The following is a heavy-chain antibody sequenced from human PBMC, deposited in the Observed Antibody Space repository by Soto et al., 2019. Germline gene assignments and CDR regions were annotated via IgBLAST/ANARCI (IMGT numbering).Heavy chain of an antibody. Sequence: ASVKVSCKASGYTFTGYYMHWVRQAPGQGLEWMGWINPNSGGTNYAQKFQGWVTMTRDTSISTAYMELSRLRSDDTAVYYCAREGLRYFDWVSSRGAGDFDYWGQGTLVTVSS. J-gene: IGHJ4*02. CDR2: INPNSGGT. CDR3: AREGLRYFDWVSSRGAGDFDY. CDR1: GYTFTGYY. D-gene: IGHD3-9*01. V-gene: IGHV1-2*04.